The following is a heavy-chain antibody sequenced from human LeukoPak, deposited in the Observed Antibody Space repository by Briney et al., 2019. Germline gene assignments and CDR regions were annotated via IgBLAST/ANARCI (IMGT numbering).Heavy chain of an antibody. V-gene: IGHV4-31*03. D-gene: IGHD2-2*01. CDR3: ARGVVSSSTGSRPVAAHAFDI. Sequence: SQTLSLTCTVSGGSISSGGYYWSWIRQHPGKGLEWIGYIYYSGSTYYNPSLKSRVTISVDTSKNQFSLRLSSVTAADTAVYYCARGVVSSSTGSRPVAAHAFDIWGQGTMVTVSS. CDR2: IYYSGST. CDR1: GGSISSGGYY. J-gene: IGHJ3*02.